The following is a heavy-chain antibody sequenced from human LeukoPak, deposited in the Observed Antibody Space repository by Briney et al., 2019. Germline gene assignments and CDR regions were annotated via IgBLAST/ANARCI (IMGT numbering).Heavy chain of an antibody. CDR3: ARGRGPFDY. V-gene: IGHV4-34*01. J-gene: IGHJ4*02. CDR2: INHSGST. Sequence: SETLSLTCAVYGGSFSGYYWSWIRQPPGKGLEWIGEINHSGSTNYYPSLKSRVTISVDTSKNQFSLKLSSVTAADTAVYYCARGRGPFDYWGQGTLVTVSS. CDR1: GGSFSGYY.